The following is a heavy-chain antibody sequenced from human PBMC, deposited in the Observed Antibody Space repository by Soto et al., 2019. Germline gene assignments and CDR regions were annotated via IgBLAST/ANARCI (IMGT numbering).Heavy chain of an antibody. D-gene: IGHD2-2*01. J-gene: IGHJ5*02. CDR1: GYSFTSYW. CDR3: RIDCSSTSCYWPGIRGWFDP. V-gene: IGHV5-10-1*01. CDR2: IDPSDSYT. Sequence: PGESLKISCKGSGYSFTSYWISWVRQMPGKGLEWMGRIDPSDSYTNYSPSFQGHVTISADKSISTAYLQWSSLKASDTAMYYCRIDCSSTSCYWPGIRGWFDPWGQGTLVTVSS.